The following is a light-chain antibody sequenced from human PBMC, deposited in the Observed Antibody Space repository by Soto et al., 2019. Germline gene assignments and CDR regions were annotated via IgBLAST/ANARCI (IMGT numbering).Light chain of an antibody. CDR2: GAS. J-gene: IGKJ4*01. V-gene: IGKV3-15*01. CDR3: QQYNNWPLT. Sequence: EIVMTQSPATLSVSPGERATLSCRASQTVNNNLAWCPQKPGQAPRLLIYGASARATGIPARFSGSGSGTEFTLTISRLQSEDFAGYYCQQYNNWPLTFGGGTKVEIK. CDR1: QTVNNN.